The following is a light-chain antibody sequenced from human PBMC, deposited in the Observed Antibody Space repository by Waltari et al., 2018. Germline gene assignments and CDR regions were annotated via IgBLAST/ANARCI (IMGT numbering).Light chain of an antibody. J-gene: IGKJ2*01. CDR2: PAS. CDR1: QGIRKS. CDR3: QQFYSLPYT. Sequence: DIQMTQSPSSLSASIGDRVTITCRASQGIRKSLVWYQLKPGTAPKLLLSPASTLDSGVPSRFSGSGSGTVYTLTISSLQPEDLATYSCQQFYSLPYTFGQGTRLEL. V-gene: IGKV1-NL1*01.